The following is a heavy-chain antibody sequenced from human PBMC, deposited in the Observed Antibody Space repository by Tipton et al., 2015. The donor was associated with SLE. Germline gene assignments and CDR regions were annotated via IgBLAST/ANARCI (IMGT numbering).Heavy chain of an antibody. J-gene: IGHJ4*02. Sequence: TLSLTCAVYGGSFSGYYWSWIRQPPGKGLEWIGEINHSGSTYYNPSLKSRVTISVDTSKNQFSLKLSSVTAADTAVYYCARRLGTTLFDYWGQGTLVTVSS. D-gene: IGHD1-7*01. V-gene: IGHV4-34*01. CDR1: GGSFSGYY. CDR2: INHSGST. CDR3: ARRLGTTLFDY.